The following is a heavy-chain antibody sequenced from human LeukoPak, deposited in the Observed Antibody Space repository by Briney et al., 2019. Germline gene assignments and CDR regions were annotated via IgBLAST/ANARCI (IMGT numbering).Heavy chain of an antibody. V-gene: IGHV1-2*02. J-gene: IGHJ4*02. CDR3: AREIVPSGSSLGFDY. D-gene: IGHD1-26*01. CDR1: GYTFTGYY. CDR2: INPNSGGT. Sequence: ASVKVSCKASGYTFTGYYMHWVRQAPGQELEWMGWINPNSGGTNYAQKFQGRVTMTRDTSISTAYMELSRLRSDDTAVYYCAREIVPSGSSLGFDYWGQGTLVTVSS.